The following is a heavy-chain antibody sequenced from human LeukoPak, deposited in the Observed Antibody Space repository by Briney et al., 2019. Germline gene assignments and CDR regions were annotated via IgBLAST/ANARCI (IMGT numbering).Heavy chain of an antibody. D-gene: IGHD2-15*01. Sequence: GASVKVSCKASGYTFTSYAMNWVRQAPGQGLEWMGWINTNTGNPTYAQGFTGRFVFSLDTSVSTAYLQISSLKAEDTAVYYCARMYCSGGSCYSLLNWGQEPWSPSPQ. CDR1: GYTFTSYA. J-gene: IGHJ4*01. CDR3: ARMYCSGGSCYSLLN. V-gene: IGHV7-4-1*02. CDR2: INTNTGNP.